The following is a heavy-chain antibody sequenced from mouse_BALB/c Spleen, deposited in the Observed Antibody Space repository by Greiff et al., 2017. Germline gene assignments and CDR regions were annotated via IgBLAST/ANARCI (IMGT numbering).Heavy chain of an antibody. Sequence: EVKLVESGGGLVQPGGSLRLSCATSGFTFTDYYMSWVRQPPGKALEWLGFIRNKANGYTTEYSASVKGRFTISRDNSQSILYLQMNTLRAEDSATYYCARDRPNYGYDGYFDYWGQGTTLTVSS. CDR2: IRNKANGYTT. J-gene: IGHJ2*01. V-gene: IGHV7-3*02. CDR1: GFTFTDYY. D-gene: IGHD2-2*01. CDR3: ARDRPNYGYDGYFDY.